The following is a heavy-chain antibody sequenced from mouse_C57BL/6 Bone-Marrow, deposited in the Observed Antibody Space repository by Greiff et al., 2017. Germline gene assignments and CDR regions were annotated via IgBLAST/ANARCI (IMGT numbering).Heavy chain of an antibody. CDR3: ARHYYSNYGPAWFAY. CDR2: IYPGSGST. V-gene: IGHV1-55*01. CDR1: GYTFTSYW. D-gene: IGHD2-5*01. Sequence: QVQLQQPGAELVKPGASVKMSCKASGYTFTSYWITWVKQRPGQGLEWIGDIYPGSGSTNYNEKFKSKATLTVDTSSSTAYMQLSSLTSEDSAVYYCARHYYSNYGPAWFAYWGQGTLVTVSA. J-gene: IGHJ3*01.